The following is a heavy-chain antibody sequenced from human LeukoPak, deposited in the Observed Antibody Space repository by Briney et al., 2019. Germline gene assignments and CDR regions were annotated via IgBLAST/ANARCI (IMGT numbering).Heavy chain of an antibody. D-gene: IGHD3-22*01. Sequence: GRSLRLSCAASGFTFSSFGMHWVRQAPGKGLEWVAVIWYDGSNRYYADSVKGRFTISRDNSKNMVYLQMDSLRAEDTAVYYCALSGFGDRDHWGQGTLVTVSS. CDR1: GFTFSSFG. J-gene: IGHJ4*02. CDR2: IWYDGSNR. V-gene: IGHV3-33*01. CDR3: ALSGFGDRDH.